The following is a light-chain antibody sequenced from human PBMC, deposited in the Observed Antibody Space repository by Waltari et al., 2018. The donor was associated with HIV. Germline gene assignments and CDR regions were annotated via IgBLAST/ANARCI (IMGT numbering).Light chain of an antibody. CDR3: QQYNNWPFT. Sequence: EIVMTQSPATLSVSPGERATLSCRASQSLNSNLAWYQQKPGKAPRLLIYAASTTATGIPARFSGSGSGTEFTLTISSLQSEDFAVYYCQQYNNWPFTFGPGTKVDIK. J-gene: IGKJ3*01. V-gene: IGKV3-15*01. CDR1: QSLNSN. CDR2: AAS.